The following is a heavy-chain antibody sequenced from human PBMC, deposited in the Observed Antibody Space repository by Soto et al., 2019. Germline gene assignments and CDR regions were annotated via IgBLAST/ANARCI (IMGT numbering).Heavy chain of an antibody. CDR2: ISSTSSTI. CDR1: GFTFSSYC. CDR3: ARGYYDFWSAVVHH. Sequence: GGSLRLSCAASGFTFSSYCMNWVRQAPGKGLEWISYISSTSSTIHYADSVKGRFTISRDNAKNSLYLQMNSLRAEDTAVYYCARGYYDFWSAVVHHWGQGTLVTVPS. D-gene: IGHD3-3*01. V-gene: IGHV3-48*01. J-gene: IGHJ1*01.